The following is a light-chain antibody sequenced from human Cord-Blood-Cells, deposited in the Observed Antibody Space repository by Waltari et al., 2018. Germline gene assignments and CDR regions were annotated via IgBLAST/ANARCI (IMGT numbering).Light chain of an antibody. CDR3: SSYTSSSTYV. CDR1: SSDVGGYNY. J-gene: IGLJ1*01. Sequence: QSALTPPASVSGSPGQSITISCTGTSSDVGGYNYFSWYQQHPRKAPKLMIYDVSNRPSGVSNRFSGSKSGNTASLTISGLQAEDEADYYCSSYTSSSTYVFGTGTKVTVL. CDR2: DVS. V-gene: IGLV2-14*03.